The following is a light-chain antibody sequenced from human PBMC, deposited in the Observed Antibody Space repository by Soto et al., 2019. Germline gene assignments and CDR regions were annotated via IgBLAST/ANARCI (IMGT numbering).Light chain of an antibody. V-gene: IGKV1-5*01. CDR1: QSIGNW. J-gene: IGKJ1*01. CDR3: QQYNSYSPRT. CDR2: DAS. Sequence: DVRLSQAPSTVSASVGDRDTITCRASQSIGNWLAWYQQKPGKAPNLLIYDASTLENGVPSRFSGSASGTDFTLTISSLQPYDFATYYCQQYNSYSPRTFGQGTKV.